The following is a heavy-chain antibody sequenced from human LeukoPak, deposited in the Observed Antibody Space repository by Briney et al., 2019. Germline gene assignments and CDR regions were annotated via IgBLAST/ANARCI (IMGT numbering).Heavy chain of an antibody. J-gene: IGHJ6*03. CDR1: GGSISSYY. D-gene: IGHD2-15*01. Sequence: SETLSLTCTVSGGSISSYYWSWIRQPPGKGLEWIGYIYYSGSTNYSPSLKSRVTISVDTSKNQFSLKLSSVTAADTAVYYCARASPGFSRIPYYYYYYYMDVWGKGTTVTVSS. CDR3: ARASPGFSRIPYYYYYYYMDV. V-gene: IGHV4-59*01. CDR2: IYYSGST.